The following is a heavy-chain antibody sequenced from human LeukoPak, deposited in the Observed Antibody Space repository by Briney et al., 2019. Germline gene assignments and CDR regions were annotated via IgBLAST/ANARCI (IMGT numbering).Heavy chain of an antibody. CDR1: GGSISSSSYY. D-gene: IGHD6-19*01. CDR2: IYYSGST. CDR3: ARDILGVVGGSGWYA. J-gene: IGHJ4*02. Sequence: SETLSLTCTVSGGSISSSSYYWGWIRQPPGKGLEWIGSIYYSGSTYYNPSLKSRVTISVDTSKNQFSLKLSSVTAADTAVYYCARDILGVVGGSGWYAWGQGTLVTVSS. V-gene: IGHV4-39*07.